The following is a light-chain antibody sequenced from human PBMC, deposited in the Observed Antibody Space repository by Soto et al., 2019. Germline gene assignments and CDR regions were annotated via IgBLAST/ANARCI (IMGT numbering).Light chain of an antibody. CDR2: GAS. CDR1: QSVSSY. V-gene: IGKV3-20*01. Sequence: ENVLTQSPGTLSFSPGERATLSCRASQSVSSYLAWYQQKPGQAPRLLIYGASSRATGIPDRYSGSGSGTDFTLTISRLEPEDFAVYYCQQYGSSPWTFGQGTKVDIK. J-gene: IGKJ1*01. CDR3: QQYGSSPWT.